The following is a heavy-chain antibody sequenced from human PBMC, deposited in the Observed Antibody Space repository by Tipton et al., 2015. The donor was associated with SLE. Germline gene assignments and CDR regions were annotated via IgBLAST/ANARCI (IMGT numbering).Heavy chain of an antibody. CDR3: ARAPEGSGSYHDY. J-gene: IGHJ4*02. Sequence: TLSLTCTVSGGSISSSSYYWGWIRQPPGKGLEWIGSIYYSGSTYYNPSLKSRVTISVDTSKNQFSLKLSSVTAADTAVYYCARAPEGSGSYHDYWGQGTLGTVSS. D-gene: IGHD3-10*01. CDR2: IYYSGST. CDR1: GGSISSSSYY. V-gene: IGHV4-39*07.